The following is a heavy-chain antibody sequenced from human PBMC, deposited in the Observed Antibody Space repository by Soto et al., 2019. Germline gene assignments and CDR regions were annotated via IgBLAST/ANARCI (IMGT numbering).Heavy chain of an antibody. J-gene: IGHJ4*02. CDR2: ISGSGDST. CDR1: GFTFNNYA. V-gene: IGHV3-23*01. CDR3: ARPYSSGWYCFGY. D-gene: IGHD6-19*01. Sequence: GSLRLSCAASGFTFNNYAMNWVRQAPGKGLEWVSAISGSGDSTYYADSVKGRFTISRDNSKNTLYLQMNSLRAEDTAVYYCARPYSSGWYCFGYWGQGTLVTVSS.